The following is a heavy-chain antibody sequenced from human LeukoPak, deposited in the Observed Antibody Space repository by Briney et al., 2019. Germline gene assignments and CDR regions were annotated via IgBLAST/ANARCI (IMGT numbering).Heavy chain of an antibody. CDR3: ARSLDYYDSSGYYHY. J-gene: IGHJ4*02. D-gene: IGHD3-22*01. V-gene: IGHV1-3*01. Sequence: GASVKVSCKASGYTFTSYAMHWVRQAPRQRLEWMGWINAGNGNTKYSQKFQGRVTITRDTSASTAYMELGSLRSEDTAVYYCARSLDYYDSSGYYHYWGQGTLVTVSS. CDR2: INAGNGNT. CDR1: GYTFTSYA.